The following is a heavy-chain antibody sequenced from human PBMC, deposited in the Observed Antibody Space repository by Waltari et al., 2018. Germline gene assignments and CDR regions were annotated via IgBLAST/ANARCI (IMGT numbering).Heavy chain of an antibody. CDR2: MSTSGST. D-gene: IGHD4-17*01. Sequence: QVQLQESGPGLVKPSQTLSLTCTVSGGSISRGSYYWSWIRQPAGKGLEWIGYMSTSGSTNYNPSLKSRVTISIDTSKNQFSLKLSSVTAADTAVYYCARPYDVYAYWYFDLWGRGTLVTVSS. CDR1: GGSISRGSYY. V-gene: IGHV4-61*09. J-gene: IGHJ2*01. CDR3: ARPYDVYAYWYFDL.